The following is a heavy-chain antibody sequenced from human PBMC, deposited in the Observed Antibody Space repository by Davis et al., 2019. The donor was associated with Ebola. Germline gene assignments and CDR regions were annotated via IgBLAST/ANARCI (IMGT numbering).Heavy chain of an antibody. J-gene: IGHJ4*02. CDR1: GFTFSSYG. CDR2: ISYDGSNK. D-gene: IGHD4-17*01. CDR3: ARTDYGDYAAGSRFDY. Sequence: LSLTCAASGFTFSSYGMHWVRQAPGKGLEWVAVISYDGSNKYYADSVKGRFTISRDNAKNSLYLQMDSLRAEDTAVYYCARTDYGDYAAGSRFDYWGQGTLVTVSS. V-gene: IGHV3-30*03.